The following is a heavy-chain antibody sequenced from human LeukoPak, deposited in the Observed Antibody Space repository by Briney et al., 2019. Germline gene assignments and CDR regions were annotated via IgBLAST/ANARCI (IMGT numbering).Heavy chain of an antibody. D-gene: IGHD2-15*01. CDR3: ARGYCSGGSCYPGGGMDV. CDR2: IYHSGST. Sequence: SQTLSLTCAVSGGSISSGGYSWSWIRQPPGKGLEWIGYIYHSGSTYYNPSLKSRVTISVDRSKNQFSLKLSSVTAADTAVYYCARGYCSGGSCYPGGGMDVWGKGTTVTVSS. V-gene: IGHV4-30-2*01. J-gene: IGHJ6*04. CDR1: GGSISSGGYS.